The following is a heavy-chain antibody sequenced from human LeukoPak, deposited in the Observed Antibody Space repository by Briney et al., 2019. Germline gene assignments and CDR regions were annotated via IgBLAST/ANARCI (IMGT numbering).Heavy chain of an antibody. CDR1: GYTFTSYD. J-gene: IGHJ4*02. Sequence: ASVKVSCKASGYTFTSYDINWVRQATGQGLEWMGWINPNSGGTNYAQKFQGRVTMTRDTSISTAYMELSRLRSDDTAVYYCARGLYGDYVNFWGQGTLVTVSS. D-gene: IGHD4-17*01. CDR3: ARGLYGDYVNF. V-gene: IGHV1-2*02. CDR2: INPNSGGT.